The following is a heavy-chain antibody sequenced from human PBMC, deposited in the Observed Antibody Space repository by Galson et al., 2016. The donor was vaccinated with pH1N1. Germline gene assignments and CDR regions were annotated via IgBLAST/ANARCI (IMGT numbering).Heavy chain of an antibody. Sequence: TLSLTCTVSGGSISSGGYYWSWIRQHPGKGLEWIGYIYYSGITYYNPSLKSRVTISLDTSKNQFSLKLSSVTAADTAVYYCASDRYWGGDCYPGAFDIWGQGTMVTVSS. D-gene: IGHD2-21*02. CDR2: IYYSGIT. CDR3: ASDRYWGGDCYPGAFDI. CDR1: GGSISSGGYY. J-gene: IGHJ3*02. V-gene: IGHV4-31*03.